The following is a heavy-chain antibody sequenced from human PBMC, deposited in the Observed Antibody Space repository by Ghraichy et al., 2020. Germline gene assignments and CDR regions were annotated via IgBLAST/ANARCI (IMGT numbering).Heavy chain of an antibody. CDR2: ILHSGTT. CDR1: DGSLTDYR. V-gene: IGHV4-34*01. D-gene: IGHD3-10*01. J-gene: IGHJ6*02. CDR3: ARGKTKKLWFGELLYKHYYGRDG. Sequence: SETLSLTCDVVDGSLTDYRWIWIHQSPERGLEWIGEILHSGTTEYNPSLKSRVSISVDTSKSQFSLKLRSVTAADSAVYYCARGKTKKLWFGELLYKHYYGRDGWGQGTIVTVS.